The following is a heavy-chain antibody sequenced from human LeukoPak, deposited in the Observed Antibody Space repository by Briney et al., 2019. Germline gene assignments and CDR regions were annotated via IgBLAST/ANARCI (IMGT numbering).Heavy chain of an antibody. CDR1: GFTFSSNY. J-gene: IGHJ4*02. V-gene: IGHV3-53*01. CDR2: IYSGGST. D-gene: IGHD6-19*01. Sequence: GGSLRLSCAASGFTFSSNYMSWVRQAPGKGLEWVSVIYSGGSTYYADSVKGRFTISRDNSKNTLYLQMNSLRAEDTAVYYCASSGWYYSFVDYWGQGTLVTVSS. CDR3: ASSGWYYSFVDY.